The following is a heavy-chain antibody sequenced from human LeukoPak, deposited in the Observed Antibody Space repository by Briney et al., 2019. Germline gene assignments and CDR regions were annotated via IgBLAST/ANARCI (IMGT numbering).Heavy chain of an antibody. J-gene: IGHJ3*02. CDR1: GGSISSSSYY. D-gene: IGHD1-26*01. CDR2: IYYSGST. CDR3: ARHQHSGSYYVGAFDI. Sequence: SETLSLTCTVSGGSISSSSYYWGWIRQPPGQGLEWIGTIYYSGSTYYNPSLKSRVTISVDTSKNQFSLKLSSVTAADTAVYYCARHQHSGSYYVGAFDIWGQGTMVTVSS. V-gene: IGHV4-39*01.